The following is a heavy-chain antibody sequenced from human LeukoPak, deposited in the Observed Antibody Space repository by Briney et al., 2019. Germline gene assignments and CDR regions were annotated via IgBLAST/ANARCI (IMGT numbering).Heavy chain of an antibody. D-gene: IGHD2-15*01. CDR3: ARDRLRGGDY. Sequence: GGSLRLSCAASGFTFSSYGMSWVRQDPGKGLEWVSAISGSGGSTNYADSVKGRFTISRDNSKNTLYLQMNSLRAEDTAVYYCARDRLRGGDYWGQGTLVTVSS. CDR2: ISGSGGST. J-gene: IGHJ4*02. V-gene: IGHV3-23*01. CDR1: GFTFSSYG.